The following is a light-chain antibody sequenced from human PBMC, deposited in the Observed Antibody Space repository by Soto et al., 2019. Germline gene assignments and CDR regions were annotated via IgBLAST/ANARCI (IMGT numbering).Light chain of an antibody. Sequence: DIQTYISPAYLSASDGGRVTITCLASQNMRNYLNWYQQRPGKTPNLLVYAASNLRGGVPSRFSGSGSGTDFTLTISSLQPEDVASYYCQMSTFPPRPSGGVTKVAIK. J-gene: IGKJ4*01. V-gene: IGKV1-39*02. CDR1: QNMRNY. CDR2: AAS. CDR3: QMSTFPPRP.